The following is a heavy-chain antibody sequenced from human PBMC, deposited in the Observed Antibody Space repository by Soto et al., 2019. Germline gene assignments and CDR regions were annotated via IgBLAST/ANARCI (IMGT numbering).Heavy chain of an antibody. CDR2: ISGSGDCT. J-gene: IGHJ4*02. CDR3: SKATLVIQIWPNHYFDY. CDR1: GFTFSSYA. D-gene: IGHD5-18*01. Sequence: GGSLRLSCAASGFTFSSYALNWVRQAPGKGLEWVSAISGSGDCTYYADSVKGRFTISRDNSKSTLYLQMNSLRAADTSVYYCSKATLVIQIWPNHYFDYWGQGTLVTVSS. V-gene: IGHV3-23*01.